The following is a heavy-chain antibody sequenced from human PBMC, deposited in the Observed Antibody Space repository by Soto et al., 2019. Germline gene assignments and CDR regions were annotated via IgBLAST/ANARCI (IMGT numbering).Heavy chain of an antibody. J-gene: IGHJ6*02. Sequence: EVQLVESGGGLVKPGGSLRLSCAASGFTFSNAWMNWVRQAPGKGLEWVGRIKSKTDGGTTDYAAPVKGRFTISRDDSKNTLYLQMNSLKTDDTAVYYCTTDGSPVAGTFGMDVWGQGTTVTVSS. CDR2: IKSKTDGGTT. CDR3: TTDGSPVAGTFGMDV. CDR1: GFTFSNAW. D-gene: IGHD6-19*01. V-gene: IGHV3-15*07.